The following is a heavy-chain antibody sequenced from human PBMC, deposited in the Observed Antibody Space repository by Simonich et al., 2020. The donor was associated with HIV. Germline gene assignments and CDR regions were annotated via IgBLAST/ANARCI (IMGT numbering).Heavy chain of an antibody. D-gene: IGHD1-26*01. CDR2: INHSGST. CDR3: ARHRRVGATTGDAFDI. J-gene: IGHJ3*02. CDR1: GGSFSGYF. V-gene: IGHV4-34*01. Sequence: QVQLQQWGAGLLKPSETLSLTCAVYGGSFSGYFWSWIRQPPGRGLEWIAEINHSGSTNYHPALKRRLTISVDTSKNQFSLKLSSVTAADTAVYYCARHRRVGATTGDAFDIWGQGTMVTVSS.